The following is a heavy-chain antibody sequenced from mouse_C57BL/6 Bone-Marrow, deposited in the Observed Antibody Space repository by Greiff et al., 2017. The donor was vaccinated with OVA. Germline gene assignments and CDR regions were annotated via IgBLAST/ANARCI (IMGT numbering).Heavy chain of an antibody. J-gene: IGHJ3*01. Sequence: QVQLKQSGPELVKPGASVKISCKASGYAFSSSWMNWVKQRPGKGLEWIGRIYPGDGDTNYNGKFKGKATLTADKSSSTAYMQLSSLTSEDSAVYFCARWGNWFAYWGQGTLVTVSA. V-gene: IGHV1-82*01. CDR3: ARWGNWFAY. CDR2: IYPGDGDT. CDR1: GYAFSSSW.